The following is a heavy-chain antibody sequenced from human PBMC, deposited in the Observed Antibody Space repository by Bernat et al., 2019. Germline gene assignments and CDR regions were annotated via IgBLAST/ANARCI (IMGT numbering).Heavy chain of an antibody. CDR3: ARDTREWFGEGYYFDY. CDR2: IYYSGST. D-gene: IGHD3-10*01. V-gene: IGHV4-31*03. CDR1: GGSISSGGYY. Sequence: QVQLQESGPGLVKPSQTLSLTCTVSGGSISSGGYYWSWIRQHPGKGLEWIGYIYYSGSTYYNPSLKSRVTISVDTSKNQFSLKLSSVTAADTAVYYCARDTREWFGEGYYFDYWGQGTLVTVSS. J-gene: IGHJ4*02.